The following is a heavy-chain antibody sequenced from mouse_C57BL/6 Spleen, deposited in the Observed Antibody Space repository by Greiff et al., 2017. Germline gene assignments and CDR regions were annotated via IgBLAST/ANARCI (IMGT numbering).Heavy chain of an antibody. D-gene: IGHD1-1*01. J-gene: IGHJ3*01. CDR3: ARNEEDYYGDSSWFAY. CDR1: GYTFTEYT. V-gene: IGHV1-62-2*01. CDR2: FYPGGGSI. Sequence: VQRVESGAELVKPGASVKLSCKASGYTFTEYTIHWVKQRSGQGLEWIGWFYPGGGSIKYNEKFKDKATLTADKSSSTVYLEMSKMTSEDSAFDYCARNEEDYYGDSSWFAYWGQGTLVTVSA.